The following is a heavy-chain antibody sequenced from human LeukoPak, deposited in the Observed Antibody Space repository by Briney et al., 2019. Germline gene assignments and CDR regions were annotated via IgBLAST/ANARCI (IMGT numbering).Heavy chain of an antibody. V-gene: IGHV3-20*04. D-gene: IGHD3-22*01. CDR3: AGYYYDSSRGFDL. CDR1: GFKFDDYG. J-gene: IGHJ5*02. Sequence: GGSLRLSCAASGFKFDDYGMSWVRQAPGKGLEWVCDINWNGAWTGYADSVKGRFTISRDNAKNSLYLQMNSLRAEDTALYYCAGYYYDSSRGFDLWGQGTLVSVSA. CDR2: INWNGAWT.